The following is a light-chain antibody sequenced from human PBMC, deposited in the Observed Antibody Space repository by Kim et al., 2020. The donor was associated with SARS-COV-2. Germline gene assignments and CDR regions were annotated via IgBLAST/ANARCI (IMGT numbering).Light chain of an antibody. Sequence: PGKTASITCGGNNIGTNSVHGYQQKPGQAPVLVVHDDSDRPSGIPERFSGSNSGNTATLAISRVEAGDEADYYCQVWDSSSVHLVVFGGGTQLTVL. CDR3: QVWDSSSVHLVV. CDR1: NIGTNS. J-gene: IGLJ2*01. CDR2: DDS. V-gene: IGLV3-21*03.